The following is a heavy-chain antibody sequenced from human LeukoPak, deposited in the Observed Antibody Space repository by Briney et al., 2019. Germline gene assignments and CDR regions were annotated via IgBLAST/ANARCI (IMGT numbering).Heavy chain of an antibody. Sequence: SETLSLTCAVYGGSFSGYYWSWIRQPPGKGLEWIGEINHSGSTNYNPSLKGRVTISVDTSKNQFSLKLSSVTAADTAVYYCARAIYSSGWYGAFGYFDYWGQGTLVTVSS. D-gene: IGHD6-19*01. CDR1: GGSFSGYY. CDR2: INHSGST. V-gene: IGHV4-34*01. CDR3: ARAIYSSGWYGAFGYFDY. J-gene: IGHJ4*02.